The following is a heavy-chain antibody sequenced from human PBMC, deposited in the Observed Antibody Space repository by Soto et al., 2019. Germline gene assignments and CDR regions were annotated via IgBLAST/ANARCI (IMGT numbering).Heavy chain of an antibody. CDR3: ATNVDSGYYVRCFDP. D-gene: IGHD3-22*01. Sequence: QVQLVQSGAEAKKPGSSVKVSCKASGGTFSTYPLSWVRQAPGQGLEWMGEIIPIFGTTNYAQKFQDRVTMTAVEYTSPVYLEPSSLRSEGRAVYYCATNVDSGYYVRCFDPWGQGPLVTVSP. CDR1: GGTFSTYP. V-gene: IGHV1-69*01. CDR2: IIPIFGTT. J-gene: IGHJ5*02.